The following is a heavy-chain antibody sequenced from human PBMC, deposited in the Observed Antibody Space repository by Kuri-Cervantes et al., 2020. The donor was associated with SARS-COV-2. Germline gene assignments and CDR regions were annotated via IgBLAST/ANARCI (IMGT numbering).Heavy chain of an antibody. CDR2: ISYDGSNK. J-gene: IGHJ4*02. CDR1: GFTFSSYS. V-gene: IGHV3-30*03. D-gene: IGHD3-16*01. CDR3: ARDPGGTS. Sequence: GESLKISCAASGFTFSSYSMNWVRQAPGKGLEWVAVISYDGSNKYYADSVKGRFTISRDNSKNTLYLRMNSLRAEDTAVYYCARDPGGTSWGQGTLVTVSS.